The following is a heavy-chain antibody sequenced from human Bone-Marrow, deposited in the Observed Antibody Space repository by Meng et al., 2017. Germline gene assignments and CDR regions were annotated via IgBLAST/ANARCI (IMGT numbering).Heavy chain of an antibody. J-gene: IGHJ4*02. Sequence: QLKLQQWCAGLLKPSETLSLTCDVSGASLNGYYWTWIRQPPGKGLEWIGEINHSGSPDYNTSLKSRVTISVDTSKNQFSLKLSSVTAADTAVYYCARGQLILRNWGQGTLVTVSS. CDR1: GASLNGYY. V-gene: IGHV4-34*01. CDR3: ARGQLILRN. D-gene: IGHD2/OR15-2a*01. CDR2: INHSGSP.